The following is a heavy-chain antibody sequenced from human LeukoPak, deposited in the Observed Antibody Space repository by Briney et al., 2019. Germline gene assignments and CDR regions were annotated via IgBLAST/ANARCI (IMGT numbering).Heavy chain of an antibody. Sequence: PGGSLRLSCATSGSTFKTEPMNWVRQAPGTGLEAVAMIKPDGTDKHYLDSVKGRFTISRDNAKNSLYLQMNGLRAEDTAVYYCARDPGWGAYDIWGQGTLVTVSS. V-gene: IGHV3-7*01. J-gene: IGHJ3*02. D-gene: IGHD3-10*01. CDR1: GSTFKTEP. CDR2: IKPDGTDK. CDR3: ARDPGWGAYDI.